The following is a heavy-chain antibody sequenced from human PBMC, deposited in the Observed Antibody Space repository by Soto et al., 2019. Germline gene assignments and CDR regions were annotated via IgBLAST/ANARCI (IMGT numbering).Heavy chain of an antibody. CDR2: IIPIFGTA. V-gene: IGHV1-69*13. D-gene: IGHD3-22*01. Sequence: ASVKVSCKASGGTFSSYAISWVRQAPGQGLEWMGGIIPIFGTANYAQKFQGRVTITADESTSTAYMELSSLRSEDTAVYYCASDWYYYDSSGYYPHYYCMDVWGQGTTVAVSS. CDR1: GGTFSSYA. J-gene: IGHJ6*02. CDR3: ASDWYYYDSSGYYPHYYCMDV.